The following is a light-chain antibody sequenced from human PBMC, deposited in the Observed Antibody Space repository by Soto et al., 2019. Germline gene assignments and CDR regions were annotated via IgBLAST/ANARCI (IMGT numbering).Light chain of an antibody. CDR2: RAS. J-gene: IGKJ1*01. V-gene: IGKV3-15*01. Sequence: IVMTQSPATLSVSPGERATLSCRAGQTIYSNVAWYQQRPGQAPRLLIYRASTRATGVPARFSGSGSGTEFTLTISGLQSEDFALYYWPQYQNSWTFGQGTKVEIK. CDR3: PQYQNSWT. CDR1: QTIYSN.